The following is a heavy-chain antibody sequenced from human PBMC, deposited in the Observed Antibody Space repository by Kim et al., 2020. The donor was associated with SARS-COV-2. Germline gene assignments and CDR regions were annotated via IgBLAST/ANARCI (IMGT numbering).Heavy chain of an antibody. Sequence: GGSLRLSCAASGFTFSSYAMHWVRQAPGKGLEWVAVISYDGSNKYYADSVKGRFTISRDNSKNTLYLQMNSLRAEDTAVYYCARDQEAYFDYWGQGTLVTVSS. CDR3: ARDQEAYFDY. CDR2: ISYDGSNK. CDR1: GFTFSSYA. J-gene: IGHJ4*02. V-gene: IGHV3-30-3*01.